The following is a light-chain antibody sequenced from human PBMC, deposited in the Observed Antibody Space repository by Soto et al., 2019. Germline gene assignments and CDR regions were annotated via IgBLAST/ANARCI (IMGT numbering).Light chain of an antibody. Sequence: DIPMTQSPSTLSASVGDRVTVTCRASQSISTWLAWYQQKPGKAPKLLIHEASTLQNGVPSRFSGSGSGTEFTLTISSLQPDDFATYYCQYYGTFGQGTKLEIK. CDR1: QSISTW. V-gene: IGKV1-5*03. J-gene: IGKJ2*01. CDR3: QYYGT. CDR2: EAS.